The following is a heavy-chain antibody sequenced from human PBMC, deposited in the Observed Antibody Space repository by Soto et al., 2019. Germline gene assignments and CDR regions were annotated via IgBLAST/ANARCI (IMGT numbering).Heavy chain of an antibody. J-gene: IGHJ3*02. CDR2: INAYDGNR. V-gene: IGHV1-18*01. Sequence: QVHLVQSGPEVKKPGASVKVSCKASGYTFNTYGITWVRQAPGQGLEWMAWINAYDGNRIYAQNFQGRVTVTTDTSASAAYIELMRLTSDDTPVYFCARDRDRVADIWGLGTMGTVSS. D-gene: IGHD2-15*01. CDR3: ARDRDRVADI. CDR1: GYTFNTYG.